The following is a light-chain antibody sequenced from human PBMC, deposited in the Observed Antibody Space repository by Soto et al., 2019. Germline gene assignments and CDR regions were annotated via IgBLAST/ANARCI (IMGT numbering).Light chain of an antibody. CDR1: SSDVGDYNY. CDR2: DVS. V-gene: IGLV2-11*01. J-gene: IGLJ3*02. Sequence: QSALTQPRSVSGSPGQSVTISCTGTSSDVGDYNYVSWYQQHPGKAPKLMIYDVSERPSGVPDRFSGSKSGNTASLTISGLQAEDEADYYCCSYAGIYTWVFGGGTKVTVL. CDR3: CSYAGIYTWV.